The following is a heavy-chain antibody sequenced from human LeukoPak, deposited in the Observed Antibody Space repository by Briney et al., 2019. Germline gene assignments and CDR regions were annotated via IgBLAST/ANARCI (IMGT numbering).Heavy chain of an antibody. CDR3: ARYDFWSGSPRGAAFDI. J-gene: IGHJ3*02. CDR2: ISAYNGNT. D-gene: IGHD3-3*01. Sequence: ASVRVSCKASGYTFTSYGISWVRQAPGQGLEWMGWISAYNGNTNYAQKLQGRVTMTTDTSTSTAYMELRSLRSDDTAVYYCARYDFWSGSPRGAAFDIWGQGKMVTVSS. CDR1: GYTFTSYG. V-gene: IGHV1-18*01.